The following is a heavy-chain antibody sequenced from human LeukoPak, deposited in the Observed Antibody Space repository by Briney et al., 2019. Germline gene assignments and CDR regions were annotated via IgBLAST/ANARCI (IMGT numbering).Heavy chain of an antibody. Sequence: SVKVSCKASGGTFSSYAISWVRQAPGQGLEWMGGIIPIFGTANYAQKFQGRVTTTADESTSTAYMELSSLRSEDTAVYYCARGGGYSSGWEAAFDIWGQGTMVTVSS. V-gene: IGHV1-69*01. CDR1: GGTFSSYA. J-gene: IGHJ3*02. CDR3: ARGGGYSSGWEAAFDI. CDR2: IIPIFGTA. D-gene: IGHD6-19*01.